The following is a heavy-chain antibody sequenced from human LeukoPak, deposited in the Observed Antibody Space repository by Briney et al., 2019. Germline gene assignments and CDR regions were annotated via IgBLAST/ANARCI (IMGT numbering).Heavy chain of an antibody. CDR2: VNDSGRT. V-gene: IGHV4-30-2*01. Sequence: PSQTLSLTCAVSGGSISSGGYSWSWIRQPPGKGLEWIGEVNDSGRTDYKSSLKSRVTISLDTSKRQFSLKLTSVTAADTAVYYCARDETSGWGGNKFDSWGQGILVTVSS. D-gene: IGHD6-19*01. CDR1: GGSISSGGYS. J-gene: IGHJ5*01. CDR3: ARDETSGWGGNKFDS.